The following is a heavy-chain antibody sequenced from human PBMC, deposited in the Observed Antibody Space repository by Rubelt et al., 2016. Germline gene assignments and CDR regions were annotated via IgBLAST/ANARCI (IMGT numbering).Heavy chain of an antibody. CDR2: IKSKTDGGTT. CDR3: TTDRYYYDSSGFPWFDP. Sequence: SLRLSCAASGFTFSNAWMSWVRQAPGKGLEWVGRIKSKTDGGTTDYAAPVKGRFTISRDDSNNTLYLQMNSLKTEDTAVYYCTTDRYYYDSSGFPWFDPWGQGTLVTVSS. CDR1: GFTFSNAW. V-gene: IGHV3-15*01. J-gene: IGHJ5*02. D-gene: IGHD3-22*01.